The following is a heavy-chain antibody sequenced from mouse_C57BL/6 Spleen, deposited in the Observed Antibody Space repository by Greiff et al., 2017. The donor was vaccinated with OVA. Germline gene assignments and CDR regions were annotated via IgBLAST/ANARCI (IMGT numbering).Heavy chain of an antibody. CDR3: ARERLGFDV. CDR2: ISSGSSTI. V-gene: IGHV5-17*01. CDR1: GFTFSDYG. Sequence: DVKLVESGGGLVKPGGSLKLSCAASGFTFSDYGMHWVRQAPEKGLEWVAYISSGSSTIYYADTVKGRFTISRDNAKNTLFLQMPSLRSEDTAMYYCARERLGFDVWGTGTTVTVSS. J-gene: IGHJ1*03.